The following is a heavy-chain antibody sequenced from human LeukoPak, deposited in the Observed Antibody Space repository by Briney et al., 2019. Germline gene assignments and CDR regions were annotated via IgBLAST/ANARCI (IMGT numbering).Heavy chain of an antibody. V-gene: IGHV3-30*18. CDR3: AKDRTAGYDGLVDY. J-gene: IGHJ4*02. CDR2: ISYDGSNK. D-gene: IGHD5-12*01. CDR1: GFTFSNYG. Sequence: GRSLRLSCAASGFTFSNYGMHWVRQAPGKGLEWVAVISYDGSNKYYTDSVKGRFTISRDNSKDTLYLQMNSLRAEDTAVYYCAKDRTAGYDGLVDYWGQGTLVTVSS.